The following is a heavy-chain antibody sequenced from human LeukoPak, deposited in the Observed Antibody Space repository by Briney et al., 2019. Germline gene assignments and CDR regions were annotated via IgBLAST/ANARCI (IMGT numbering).Heavy chain of an antibody. CDR3: ARDHTNSWYYFDS. J-gene: IGHJ4*02. D-gene: IGHD6-13*01. V-gene: IGHV3-33*08. CDR1: AFTFSSYE. CDR2: IWYDGSSE. Sequence: GGSLRLSCVASAFTFSSYEMNWVRQAPGKGLEWVAVIWYDGSSEYYADSVKGRFTISRDNSKNTLYLQMNSLRADDTAVYYCARDHTNSWYYFDSWGQGTLVTVSS.